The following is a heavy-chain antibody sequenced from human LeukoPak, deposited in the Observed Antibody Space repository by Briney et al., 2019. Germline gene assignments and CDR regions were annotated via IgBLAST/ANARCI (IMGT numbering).Heavy chain of an antibody. CDR1: GFTFSNYW. V-gene: IGHV3-74*01. CDR3: ARGGGRVVGDY. D-gene: IGHD2-15*01. Sequence: GGSLRLSCAASGFTFSNYWMHWVRQAPGKGLVWVSRISSDGSGASYADSVKGRFTISRDTAKNTLHLQMNSLRAEDTAVYCCARGGGRVVGDYWGQGTLVTVSS. J-gene: IGHJ4*02. CDR2: ISSDGSGA.